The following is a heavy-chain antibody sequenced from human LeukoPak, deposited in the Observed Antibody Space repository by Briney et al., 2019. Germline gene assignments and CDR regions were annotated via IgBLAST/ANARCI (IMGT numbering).Heavy chain of an antibody. Sequence: SETLSLTCTVSGGSISSSSYYWGWIRQPPGKGLEWIGSIYYSGSTYYNPSLKSRVTISVDTSKNQFSLKLSSVTAADTAVYYCTSRGIAAAGTDFDYWGQGTLVTVSS. CDR3: TSRGIAAAGTDFDY. V-gene: IGHV4-39*07. J-gene: IGHJ4*02. D-gene: IGHD6-13*01. CDR2: IYYSGST. CDR1: GGSISSSSYY.